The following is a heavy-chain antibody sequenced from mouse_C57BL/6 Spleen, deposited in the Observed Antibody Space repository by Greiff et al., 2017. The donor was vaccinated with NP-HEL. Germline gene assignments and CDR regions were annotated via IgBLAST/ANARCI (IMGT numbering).Heavy chain of an antibody. J-gene: IGHJ4*01. CDR3: ARGYYGNSQSMDY. CDR2: IDPSDSYT. CDR1: GYTFTSYW. V-gene: IGHV1-69*01. D-gene: IGHD2-1*01. Sequence: QVQLQQPGAELVMPGASVKLSCKASGYTFTSYWMHWVKQRPGQGLEWIGEIDPSDSYTNYNQKLKGKSTLTVDKSSSTAYMQHLSLTSEDSAVYYWARGYYGNSQSMDYWGQGTSVTVSS.